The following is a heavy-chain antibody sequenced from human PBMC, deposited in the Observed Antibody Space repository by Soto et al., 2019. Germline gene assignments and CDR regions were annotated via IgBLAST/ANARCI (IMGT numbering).Heavy chain of an antibody. V-gene: IGHV1-69*06. CDR3: KLVLTQAYYYGMDV. CDR1: GGTFSSYA. CDR2: IIPIFGTA. D-gene: IGHD1-7*01. Sequence: ASVKVSCKASGGTFSSYAISWVRQAPGQGLEWMGGIIPIFGTANYAQKFQGRVTITADKSTSTAYMELSSLRSEDTAVYYCKLVLTQAYYYGMDVWGQGTTVTVSS. J-gene: IGHJ6*02.